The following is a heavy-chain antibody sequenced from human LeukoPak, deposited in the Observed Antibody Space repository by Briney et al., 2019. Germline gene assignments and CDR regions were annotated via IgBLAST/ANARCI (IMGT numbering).Heavy chain of an antibody. V-gene: IGHV3-33*01. J-gene: IGHJ5*02. CDR3: ARDGISGPPGGWFDP. CDR2: IWYDGSNK. Sequence: GGSLRLSCAASGFTFSSYGMHWVRQAPGKGLEWVAVIWYDGSNKYYADSVKGRFTISRDNSKNTLYLQMNSLRAEDTAVYYCARDGISGPPGGWFDPWGQGTLVTVSS. D-gene: IGHD6-19*01. CDR1: GFTFSSYG.